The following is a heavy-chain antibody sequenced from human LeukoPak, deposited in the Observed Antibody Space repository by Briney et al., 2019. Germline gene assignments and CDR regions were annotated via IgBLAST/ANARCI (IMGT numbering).Heavy chain of an antibody. J-gene: IGHJ6*02. D-gene: IGHD4-11*01. V-gene: IGHV4-39*07. CDR2: MYYSGST. CDR1: GGSISSSSYY. CDR3: ARGRSGSNYEWGFYYYGMDV. Sequence: SETLSLTCTVSGGSISSSSYYWGWIRQPPGKGLEWYGSMYYSGSTYYNPSLRSRVTISVDTAKKQFSLNLRSLTAADAGVYYCARGRSGSNYEWGFYYYGMDVWDQGTTFTVSS.